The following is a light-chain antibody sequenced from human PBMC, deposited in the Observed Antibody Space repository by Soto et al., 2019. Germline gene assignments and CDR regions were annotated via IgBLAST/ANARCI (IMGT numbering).Light chain of an antibody. Sequence: EIVLTQSPATLSLSPGERATLSCRASQSVSSYLAWYQQKPGQPPRILIYDASNRATGIPARFSGSGSGTDFTLTISSLEPEDFAVYYWQQRSNWLCTFGPWTKVDIK. CDR3: QQRSNWLCT. V-gene: IGKV3-11*01. CDR2: DAS. J-gene: IGKJ3*01. CDR1: QSVSSY.